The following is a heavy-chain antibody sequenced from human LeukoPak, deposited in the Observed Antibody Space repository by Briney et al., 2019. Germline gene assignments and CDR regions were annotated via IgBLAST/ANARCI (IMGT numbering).Heavy chain of an antibody. D-gene: IGHD6-13*01. CDR3: ARIPLPSYSSSWYYHGTKKGWYFDL. J-gene: IGHJ2*01. CDR2: IYHSGST. Sequence: PSETPSLTCTVSDYSISSGYYWGWIRQPPGKGLEWIGSIYHSGSTYYNPSLKSRVTISVDTSKNQFSLKLSSVTAADTAVYYCARIPLPSYSSSWYYHGTKKGWYFDLWGRGTLVTVSS. CDR1: DYSISSGYY. V-gene: IGHV4-38-2*02.